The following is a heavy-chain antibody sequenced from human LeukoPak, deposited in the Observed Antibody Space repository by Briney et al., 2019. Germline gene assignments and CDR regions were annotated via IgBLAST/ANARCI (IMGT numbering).Heavy chain of an antibody. CDR1: GGTFSSYA. D-gene: IGHD6-19*01. Sequence: SVKVSCKASGGTFSSYAISWVRQAPGQGLEWMGRIIPILGIANYAQKFQGRVTITADKSTSTAYMELSSLRSEDTAVYYCARIGYSSGWYGPYDHWGQGTLVTVSS. CDR3: ARIGYSSGWYGPYDH. V-gene: IGHV1-69*04. CDR2: IIPILGIA. J-gene: IGHJ4*02.